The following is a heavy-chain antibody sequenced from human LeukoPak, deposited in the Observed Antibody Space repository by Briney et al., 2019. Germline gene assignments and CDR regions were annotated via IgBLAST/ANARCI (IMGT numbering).Heavy chain of an antibody. CDR3: TRRVDSSRYFDY. D-gene: IGHD6-19*01. Sequence: GGSLRLSCAASGFTFSGSAMHWVRQASGKGLEWVGRIRSKANSYATAYAASVKGWFTISRDDSKNTAYLQMNSLKTEDTAVYYCTRRVDSSRYFDYWGQGTLVTVSS. J-gene: IGHJ4*02. V-gene: IGHV3-73*01. CDR1: GFTFSGSA. CDR2: IRSKANSYAT.